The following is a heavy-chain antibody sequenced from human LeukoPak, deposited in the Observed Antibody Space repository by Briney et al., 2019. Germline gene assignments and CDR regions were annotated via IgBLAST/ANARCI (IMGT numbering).Heavy chain of an antibody. CDR1: GGSISSSRYY. V-gene: IGHV4-39*01. Sequence: SETLSLTCTVSGGSISSSRYYWGWIRQPPGKGLEWIGSIYYSGSTYYNPSLKSRVTISVDTSKNQFSLKLSSVTAADTAVYYYARSSGYCSGGSCYRWGQGTLVTVSS. CDR3: ARSSGYCSGGSCYR. D-gene: IGHD2-15*01. CDR2: IYYSGST. J-gene: IGHJ5*02.